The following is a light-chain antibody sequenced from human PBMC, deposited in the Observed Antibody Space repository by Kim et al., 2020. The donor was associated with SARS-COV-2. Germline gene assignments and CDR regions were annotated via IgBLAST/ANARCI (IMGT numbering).Light chain of an antibody. CDR2: AAS. CDR3: QQSYSTPYT. Sequence: SASLRATVTITCPASQSIRSYLNSYQQQPGKAPKLLIYAASSLQSGVPSRFSGSRSGTDFTLTISTLQPEDFATYYCQQSYSTPYTFGQGTKLEI. CDR1: QSIRSY. V-gene: IGKV1-39*01. J-gene: IGKJ2*01.